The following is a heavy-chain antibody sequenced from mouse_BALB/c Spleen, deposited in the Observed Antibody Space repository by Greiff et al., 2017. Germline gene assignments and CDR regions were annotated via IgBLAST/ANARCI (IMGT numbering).Heavy chain of an antibody. CDR1: GYTFTSYW. V-gene: IGHV1-7*01. Sequence: VQLQESGAELAKPGASVKMSCKASGYTFTSYWMHWVKQRPGQGLEWIGYINPSTGYTEYNQKFKDKATLTADKSSSTAYMQLSSLTSEDSAVYYCARVRDYGYRYFEGWGAGTTVTVS. CDR2: INPSTGYT. CDR3: ARVRDYGYRYFEG. D-gene: IGHD1-1*01. J-gene: IGHJ1*01.